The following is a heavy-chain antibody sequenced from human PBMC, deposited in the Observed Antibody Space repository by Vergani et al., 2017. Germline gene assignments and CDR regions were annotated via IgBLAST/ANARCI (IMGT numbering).Heavy chain of an antibody. D-gene: IGHD2-2*01. J-gene: IGHJ6*02. Sequence: EVQLVESGGGLVQPGGSLRLSCAASGFTFSSYSMNWVRQAPGKGLEWVSYISSSSSTIYYADSVKGRFTISRDNAKNSLYLQMNSLRDEDTAVYYCARAKAPNCSSTSCYAPYYYYYGMDVWGQGTTVTVSS. CDR2: ISSSSSTI. V-gene: IGHV3-48*02. CDR3: ARAKAPNCSSTSCYAPYYYYYGMDV. CDR1: GFTFSSYS.